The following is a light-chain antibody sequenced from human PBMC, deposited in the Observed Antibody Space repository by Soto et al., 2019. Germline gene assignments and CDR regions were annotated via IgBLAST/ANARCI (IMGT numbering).Light chain of an antibody. J-gene: IGKJ4*01. CDR3: QQYGSSPT. CDR2: GAS. Sequence: EIVLTHSPGTLSLSPWERATLSFRASQSVSSSYLAWYQQKPGQAPRLLIYGASSRATGIPDRFSGSGSGTDFTLTISRLEPEDFAVYYCQQYGSSPTFGGGTKVDI. CDR1: QSVSSSY. V-gene: IGKV3-20*01.